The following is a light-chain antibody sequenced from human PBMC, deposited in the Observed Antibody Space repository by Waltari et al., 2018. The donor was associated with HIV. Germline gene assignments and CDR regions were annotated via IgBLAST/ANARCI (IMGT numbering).Light chain of an antibody. CDR1: QSLLNSSNNKNY. V-gene: IGKV4-1*01. Sequence: DIVMTQSPGSLAVSLGERATINCKSSQSLLNSSNNKNYLAWYQQKPGQPPKLIIYWASTRESRVPDRFSGSGSGTEFTLTISSLQAEDVAVYYCQQYYSTPFTFGPGTKVDSK. J-gene: IGKJ3*01. CDR3: QQYYSTPFT. CDR2: WAS.